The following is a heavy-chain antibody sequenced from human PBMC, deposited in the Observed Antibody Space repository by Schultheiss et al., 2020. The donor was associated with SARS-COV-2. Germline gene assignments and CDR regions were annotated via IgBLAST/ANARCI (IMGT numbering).Heavy chain of an antibody. CDR2: ISSSSSYI. V-gene: IGHV3-21*01. J-gene: IGHJ4*02. CDR3: ARDDYGDSSLFDY. CDR1: GFTFSSYS. D-gene: IGHD4-17*01. Sequence: GGSLRLSCAASGFTFSSYSMNWVRQAPGKGLEWVSSISSSSSYIYYADSVKGRFTISRDNAKNSLYLQMNSLRAEDTAVYYCARDDYGDSSLFDYWGQGTLVTVSS.